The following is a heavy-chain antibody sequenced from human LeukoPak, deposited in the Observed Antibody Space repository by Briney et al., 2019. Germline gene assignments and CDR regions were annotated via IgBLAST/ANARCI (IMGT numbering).Heavy chain of an antibody. CDR3: ARHSDTVTTSKFDP. Sequence: SETLSLTCTVSGGSIGSYYWSWIRQPPGKGLEWIGYISYGGTANYNPSLSSRVSIFVDTSRNQFSLKLSSVTAADTAVYYCARHSDTVTTSKFDPWGQGTLVTVSS. J-gene: IGHJ5*02. D-gene: IGHD4-17*01. CDR1: GGSIGSYY. V-gene: IGHV4-59*08. CDR2: ISYGGTA.